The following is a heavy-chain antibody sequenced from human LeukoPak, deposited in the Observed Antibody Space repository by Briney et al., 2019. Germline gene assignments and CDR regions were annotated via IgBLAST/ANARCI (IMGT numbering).Heavy chain of an antibody. CDR1: GFTLSNYG. Sequence: GGSLRLSCAASGFTLSNYGMSWVRQAPGKGLEWVSSITNSGASTYYADSVKGRFTISRDNSKNTLYLQMNSLRAEDTAVYYCAKTIAAAGSHGRFDYWGQGTLVTVSS. J-gene: IGHJ4*02. CDR2: ITNSGAST. D-gene: IGHD6-13*01. CDR3: AKTIAAAGSHGRFDY. V-gene: IGHV3-23*01.